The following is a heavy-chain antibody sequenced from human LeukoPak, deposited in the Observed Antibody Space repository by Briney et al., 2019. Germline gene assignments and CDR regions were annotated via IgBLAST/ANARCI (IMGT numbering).Heavy chain of an antibody. V-gene: IGHV4-34*01. J-gene: IGHJ5*02. CDR2: INHSGST. CDR3: ARVVVTANWFDP. D-gene: IGHD2-21*02. CDR1: GGSFSGYY. Sequence: SETLSLTCAVYGGSFSGYYWSWIRQPPGRGLEWIGEINHSGSTNYNPSLKSRVTISVDTSKSQFSLKLSSVTAADTAVYYCARVVVTANWFDPWGQGTLVTVSS.